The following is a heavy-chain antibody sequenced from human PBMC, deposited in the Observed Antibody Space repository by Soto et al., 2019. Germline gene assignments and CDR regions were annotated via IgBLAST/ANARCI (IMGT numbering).Heavy chain of an antibody. J-gene: IGHJ6*02. CDR3: ARDINDFWSGYAERVYGTDV. CDR1: GFTFSDYG. D-gene: IGHD3-3*01. CDR2: ISYDGNNK. Sequence: GGSLRLSCVVSGFTFSDYGFHWVRQAPGKGLEWVAVISYDGNNKNYADYVKGRFAISRDNSKNMVFMEMKSLRIEDTAVYFCARDINDFWSGYAERVYGTDVWGQGTTVTVSS. V-gene: IGHV3-30*09.